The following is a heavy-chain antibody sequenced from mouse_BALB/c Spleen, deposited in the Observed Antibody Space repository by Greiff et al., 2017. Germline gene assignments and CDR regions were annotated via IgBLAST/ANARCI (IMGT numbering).Heavy chain of an antibody. V-gene: IGHV1-18*01. CDR3: ARSGYYYGSNYFDD. CDR2: INPNNGGT. J-gene: IGHJ2*01. Sequence: VQLQQSGPELVKPGASVKIPCKASGYTFTDYNMDWVKQSHGKSLEWIGDINPNNGGTIYNQKFKGKATLTVDKSSSTAYMELRSLTSEDTAVYYGARSGYYYGSNYFDDWGQGTTLTVSS. CDR1: GYTFTDYN. D-gene: IGHD1-1*01.